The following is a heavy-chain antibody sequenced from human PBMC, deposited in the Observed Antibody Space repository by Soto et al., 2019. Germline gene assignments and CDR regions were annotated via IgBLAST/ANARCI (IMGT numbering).Heavy chain of an antibody. Sequence: ASVKVSCKASGYTFTSYYMHWVRQAPGQGLEWMGIINPSGGSTSYAQKFQGRVTMTRDTSTSTAYMELSSLRSEDTAVYYCARVTTARGAVAVDGFRSFGMDVWGQGTTVTVSS. V-gene: IGHV1-46*01. CDR1: GYTFTSYY. CDR3: ARVTTARGAVAVDGFRSFGMDV. J-gene: IGHJ6*02. CDR2: INPSGGST. D-gene: IGHD6-19*01.